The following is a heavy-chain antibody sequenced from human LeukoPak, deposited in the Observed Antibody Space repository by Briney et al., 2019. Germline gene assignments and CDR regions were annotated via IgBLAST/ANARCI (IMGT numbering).Heavy chain of an antibody. CDR1: GYTFTGYY. J-gene: IGHJ3*02. CDR2: INPNSGGT. D-gene: IGHD1-26*01. CDR3: ARVGLGSYGAFDI. Sequence: ASVKVSCKAPGYTFTGYYMHWVRQAPGQGLEWMGWINPNSGGTNYAQKFQGRVTMTRDTSISTAYMELSRLRSDDTAVYYCARVGLGSYGAFDIWGQGTMVTVSS. V-gene: IGHV1-2*02.